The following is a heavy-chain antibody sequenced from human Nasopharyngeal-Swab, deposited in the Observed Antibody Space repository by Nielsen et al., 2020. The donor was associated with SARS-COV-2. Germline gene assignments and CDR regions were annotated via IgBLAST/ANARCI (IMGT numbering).Heavy chain of an antibody. D-gene: IGHD5-12*01. V-gene: IGHV3-7*01. CDR3: AREGPDSGYVDPHFDY. Sequence: GGSLRFSCAASGFTFSSYWMSWVRQAPGKGLEWVANIKQDGSEKYYVDSVKGRFTISRDNAKNSLYLQMNSLRAEDTAVYYCAREGPDSGYVDPHFDYWGQGTLVTVSS. J-gene: IGHJ4*02. CDR2: IKQDGSEK. CDR1: GFTFSSYW.